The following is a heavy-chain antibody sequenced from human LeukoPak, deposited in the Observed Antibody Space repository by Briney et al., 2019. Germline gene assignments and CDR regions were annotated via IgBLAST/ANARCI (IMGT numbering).Heavy chain of an antibody. CDR3: AKAENYYYYMDV. V-gene: IGHV3-30*02. CDR1: GFTFSSYG. CDR2: IRYDGSNK. Sequence: GGSLRLSCAASGFTFSSYGMHWVRQAPGKGLEWVAFIRYDGSNKYYADSVKGRFTVSRDNSRNTLYLQMNSLRGEDTAVYYCAKAENYYYYMDVWGKGTTVTVSS. J-gene: IGHJ6*03.